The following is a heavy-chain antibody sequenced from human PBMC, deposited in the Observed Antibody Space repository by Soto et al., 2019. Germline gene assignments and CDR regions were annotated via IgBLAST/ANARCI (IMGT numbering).Heavy chain of an antibody. D-gene: IGHD6-19*01. CDR2: INRSGST. CDR3: AREDSSGWSGESMDV. V-gene: IGHV4-34*01. J-gene: IGHJ6*02. CDR1: GESLRSHS. Sequence: SETLSLTCAVYGESLRSHSWNWIRQPPGKGLEWVGEINRSGSTNYNPSLKSRATISVDTSKNQLSLKLTSVIAADTGVYYCAREDSSGWSGESMDVWGQGTTVTVSS.